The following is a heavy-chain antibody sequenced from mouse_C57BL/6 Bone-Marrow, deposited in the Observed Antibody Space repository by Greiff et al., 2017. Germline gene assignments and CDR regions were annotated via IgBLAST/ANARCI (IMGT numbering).Heavy chain of an antibody. V-gene: IGHV5-15*01. Sequence: EVQVVESGGGLVQPGGSLKLSCAASGFTFSDYGMAWVRQAPRKGPEWVAFISNLAYSIYYADTVTGRFTISRENAKNTLYLEMSSLRDEDPAMYYCARHNYDYDVGYFDVWGTGTTVTVSS. CDR2: ISNLAYSI. J-gene: IGHJ1*03. CDR1: GFTFSDYG. CDR3: ARHNYDYDVGYFDV. D-gene: IGHD2-4*01.